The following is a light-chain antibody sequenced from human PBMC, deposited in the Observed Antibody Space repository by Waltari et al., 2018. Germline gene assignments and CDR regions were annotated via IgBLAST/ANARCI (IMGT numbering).Light chain of an antibody. CDR2: WAS. J-gene: IGKJ2*01. CDR1: QNLLYNYDNKNY. Sequence: DIVMTQSPDSLAVSLGERVTINCRSSQNLLYNYDNKNYLAWFQQKPGQPPKLLIYWASTREAGVPDRFSGSGSGTEFTLTISSLQAADVAVYYCQQCYSTPYTFGQGTKLEIK. V-gene: IGKV4-1*01. CDR3: QQCYSTPYT.